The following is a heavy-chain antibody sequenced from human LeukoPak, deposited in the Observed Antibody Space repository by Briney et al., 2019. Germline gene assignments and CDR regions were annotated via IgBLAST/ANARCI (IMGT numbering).Heavy chain of an antibody. V-gene: IGHV1-2*02. Sequence: ASVKVSCKASGYTFTDNYMHWVRQAPGQGLEWMGWINPNSGGTNYAQKFQGRVTMTRDTSISTAYMELSRLRSDDTAVYYCARAAADCSSTSCYWVHFDYWGQGTLVTVSS. D-gene: IGHD2-2*01. CDR1: GYTFTDNY. J-gene: IGHJ4*02. CDR2: INPNSGGT. CDR3: ARAAADCSSTSCYWVHFDY.